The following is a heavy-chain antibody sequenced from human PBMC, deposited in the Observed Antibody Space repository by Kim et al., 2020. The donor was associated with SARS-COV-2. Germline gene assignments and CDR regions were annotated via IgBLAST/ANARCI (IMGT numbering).Heavy chain of an antibody. D-gene: IGHD5-12*01. V-gene: IGHV3-21*01. J-gene: IGHJ3*02. CDR1: GFTLSRYS. CDR3: VRSGSGYARGSGEFDM. CDR2: ISGDSRST. Sequence: GGSLRLSCAASGFTLSRYSMNWVRQAPGKGLDWVSSISGDSRSTYYADSVKGRFTISRDNTRNSLFLQMNSLRAEDTALYFCVRSGSGYARGSGEFDMWGQGTLVTVSS.